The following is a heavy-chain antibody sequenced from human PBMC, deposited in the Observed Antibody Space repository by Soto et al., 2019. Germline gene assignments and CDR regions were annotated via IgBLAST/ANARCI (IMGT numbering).Heavy chain of an antibody. CDR2: IYYSGST. Sequence: SETLSLTCTVSGGSISSYYWSWIRQPPGKGLEWIGYIYYSGSTNYNPSLKSRVTISVDTSKNQFSLKLSSVTAADTAVYYCARAIYGYFDWPDLQSYYFDYWGQGTLVTVSS. CDR3: ARAIYGYFDWPDLQSYYFDY. CDR1: GGSISSYY. D-gene: IGHD3-9*01. J-gene: IGHJ4*02. V-gene: IGHV4-59*01.